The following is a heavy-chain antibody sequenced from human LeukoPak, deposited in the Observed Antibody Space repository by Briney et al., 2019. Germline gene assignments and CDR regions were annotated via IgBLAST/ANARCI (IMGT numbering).Heavy chain of an antibody. D-gene: IGHD2-2*01. CDR1: GYTLTELS. Sequence: ASVNVSCKVSGYTLTELSMHWVRQAPGKGLEWMGGFDPEDGETIYAQKFQGRVTMTEDTSTDTAYMELSSLRSEDTAVYYCASSRLPEDIVVVPAANDYYYYMDVWGKGTTVTVSS. J-gene: IGHJ6*03. CDR3: ASSRLPEDIVVVPAANDYYYYMDV. V-gene: IGHV1-24*01. CDR2: FDPEDGET.